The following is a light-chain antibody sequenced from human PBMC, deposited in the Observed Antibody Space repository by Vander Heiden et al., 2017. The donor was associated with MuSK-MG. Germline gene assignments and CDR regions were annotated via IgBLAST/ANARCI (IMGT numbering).Light chain of an antibody. CDR3: QQYGSSPPYT. J-gene: IGKJ2*01. V-gene: IGKV3-20*01. CDR2: GAS. Sequence: DIVLTQSPGTLSLSPGERATLTCRASQSVRSSHLAWYQQRPGQAPSLLVYGASTRATGIPDRFIGSGSGTDFTLTISRLEPEDFAVYYCQQYGSSPPYTFGQGTKLEIK. CDR1: QSVRSSH.